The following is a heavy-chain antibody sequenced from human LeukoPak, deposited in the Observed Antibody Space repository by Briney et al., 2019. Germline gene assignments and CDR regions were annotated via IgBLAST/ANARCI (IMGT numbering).Heavy chain of an antibody. Sequence: SETLSLTCTVSGVSVSSSTYYWSWIRQPPGRGLESIGYIYYSGSTNYNPSLKSRVIISVDTSKNQVSLQLNSVTAADTAVYYCATAGRGRYNWFDPWGQGTLVTVSS. CDR3: ATAGRGRYNWFDP. CDR1: GVSVSSSTYY. D-gene: IGHD3-16*01. CDR2: IYYSGST. J-gene: IGHJ5*02. V-gene: IGHV4-61*01.